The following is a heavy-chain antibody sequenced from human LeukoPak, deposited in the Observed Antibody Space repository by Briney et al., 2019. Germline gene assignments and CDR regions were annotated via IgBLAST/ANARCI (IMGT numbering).Heavy chain of an antibody. CDR1: GFTFSSYS. D-gene: IGHD5-12*01. J-gene: IGHJ4*02. V-gene: IGHV3-21*01. CDR3: ARDLGYSGYDFFGY. Sequence: PGGSLRLSCAASGFTFSSYSMKWVRQAPGKGLEWVSSISSSSSYIYYADSVKGRFTVSRDNAKNSLYLQMNSLRAEDTAVYYCARDLGYSGYDFFGYWGQGTLVTVSS. CDR2: ISSSSSYI.